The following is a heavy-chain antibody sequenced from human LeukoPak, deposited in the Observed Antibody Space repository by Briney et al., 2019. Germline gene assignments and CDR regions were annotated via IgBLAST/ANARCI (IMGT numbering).Heavy chain of an antibody. CDR1: GGTFSSYA. CDR3: AREGEGITGNYFDY. D-gene: IGHD1-20*01. J-gene: IGHJ4*02. V-gene: IGHV1-69*06. CDR2: IIPIFGTA. Sequence: ASVKVSCKASGGTFSSYAISWVRQAPGQGLKWMGGIIPIFGTANYAQKFQGRVTITADKSTSTAYMELSSLRSEDTAVYYCAREGEGITGNYFDYWGQGTLVTVSS.